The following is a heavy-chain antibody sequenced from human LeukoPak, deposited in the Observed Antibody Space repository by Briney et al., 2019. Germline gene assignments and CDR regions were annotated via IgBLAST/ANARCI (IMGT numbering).Heavy chain of an antibody. J-gene: IGHJ6*04. CDR1: GASLSGYF. CDR2: VYISGNT. CDR3: ARQGYSNGWSYMDV. V-gene: IGHV4-4*07. Sequence: SETLSLICTVSGASLSGYFWTWIRQPAGKGLEWIGRVYISGNTNYNPSLKSRVTMSVDTSNNQFSLKMRSVTAADTAVYYCARQGYSNGWSYMDVWGKGTTLTVSS. D-gene: IGHD6-19*01.